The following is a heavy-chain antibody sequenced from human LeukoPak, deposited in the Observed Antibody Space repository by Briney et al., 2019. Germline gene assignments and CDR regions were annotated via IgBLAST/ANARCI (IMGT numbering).Heavy chain of an antibody. CDR1: GGSISSGDYY. V-gene: IGHV4-30-4*01. CDR2: IYYSGST. Sequence: SETLSHTCTVSGGSISSGDYYWSWIRQPPGKGLEWIGYIYYSGSTYYNPSLKSRVTISVDTSKNQFSLKLSSVTAADTAVYYCARETTTYYFDYWGQGTPVTVSS. D-gene: IGHD4-11*01. J-gene: IGHJ4*02. CDR3: ARETTTYYFDY.